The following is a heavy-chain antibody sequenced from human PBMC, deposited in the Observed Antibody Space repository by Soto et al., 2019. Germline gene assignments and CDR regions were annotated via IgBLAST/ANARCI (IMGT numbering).Heavy chain of an antibody. D-gene: IGHD3-10*01. Sequence: EVPLVESGGGLIKPGGSLRLSCAASGFTFSSYSMNWVRQAPGKGLEWVSSISSSSSYIYYADSVKGRFTISRDNAKNSLYLQMNSLRAEDTAVYYCARVSGGSGPVDYWGQGTLVTVSS. J-gene: IGHJ4*02. CDR1: GFTFSSYS. CDR3: ARVSGGSGPVDY. V-gene: IGHV3-21*01. CDR2: ISSSSSYI.